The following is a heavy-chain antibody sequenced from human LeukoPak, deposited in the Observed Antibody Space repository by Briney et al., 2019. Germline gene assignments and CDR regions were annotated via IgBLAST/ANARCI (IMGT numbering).Heavy chain of an antibody. V-gene: IGHV3-30*18. CDR1: GFTFSSYA. J-gene: IGHJ4*02. D-gene: IGHD4-17*01. Sequence: GGSLRLSCAASGFTFSSYAMSWVRQAPGKGLEWVAVISYDGSNKYYADSVKGRFTISRDNSKNTLYLQMNSLRAEDTAVYYCAKENDYGDYGGYFDYWGQGTLVTVSS. CDR3: AKENDYGDYGGYFDY. CDR2: ISYDGSNK.